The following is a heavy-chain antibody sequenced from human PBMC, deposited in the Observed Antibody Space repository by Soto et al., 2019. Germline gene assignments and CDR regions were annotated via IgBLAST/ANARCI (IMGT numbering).Heavy chain of an antibody. V-gene: IGHV3-30*18. CDR1: GFTFSSYG. CDR3: AKDRSHLVILERYGMDV. Sequence: QVQLVESGGGVVQPGRSLRLSCAASGFTFSSYGMHWVRQAPGKGLEWVAVISYDGSNKYYADSVKGRFTISRDNSKNTLYLQMNSLRAEDTAVYYCAKDRSHLVILERYGMDVWGQGTTVTVSS. J-gene: IGHJ6*02. CDR2: ISYDGSNK. D-gene: IGHD1-26*01.